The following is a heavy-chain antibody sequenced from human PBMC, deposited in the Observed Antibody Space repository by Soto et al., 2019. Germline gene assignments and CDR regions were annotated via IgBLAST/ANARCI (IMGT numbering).Heavy chain of an antibody. D-gene: IGHD1-26*01. CDR3: ARDLLRVGATTPPAL. CDR2: IWYDGSNK. J-gene: IGHJ4*02. V-gene: IGHV3-33*01. CDR1: GFTFSSYG. Sequence: GGSLRLSCAASGFTFSSYGMHWVRQAPGKGLEWVAVIWYDGSNKYYADSGKGRLTISRDNSKNTLYLQMNSLRAEDTAVYYCARDLLRVGATTPPALWGQGTLVTVSS.